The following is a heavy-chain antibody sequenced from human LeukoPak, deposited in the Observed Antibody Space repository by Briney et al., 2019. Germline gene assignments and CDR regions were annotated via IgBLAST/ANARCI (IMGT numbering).Heavy chain of an antibody. CDR2: ICYSGST. Sequence: SDTLSLTCTVSVRSISSSSYYGGWIRQPPGKGLEWIWSICYSGSTYYNPSLKSRVTISVDTSKNQFSLKLSSVTAADKAVYYCARHRGKVVVPAAIRGAFDIWGQGTMVTVSS. D-gene: IGHD2-2*01. CDR3: ARHRGKVVVPAAIRGAFDI. V-gene: IGHV4-39*01. J-gene: IGHJ3*02. CDR1: VRSISSSSYY.